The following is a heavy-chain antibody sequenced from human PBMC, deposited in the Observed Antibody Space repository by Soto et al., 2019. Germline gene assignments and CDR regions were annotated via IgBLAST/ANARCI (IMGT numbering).Heavy chain of an antibody. Sequence: QVHLVESGGGVVQPGRSLRLSCVDSGLTFRNYAMKWVRQAPGKGLKWVAVVSYDGSNKYYADSVKGRFTISRDNSNNTLYLKINSLRTEDTAVYYCARGDINVLRGVDYGGQGTLVTVSS. CDR3: ARGDINVLRGVDY. J-gene: IGHJ4*02. CDR1: GLTFRNYA. CDR2: VSYDGSNK. V-gene: IGHV3-30*04. D-gene: IGHD3-10*01.